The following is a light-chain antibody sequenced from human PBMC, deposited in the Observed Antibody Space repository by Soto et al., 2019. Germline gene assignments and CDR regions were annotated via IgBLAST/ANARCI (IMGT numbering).Light chain of an antibody. J-gene: IGLJ3*02. CDR2: EVS. V-gene: IGLV2-14*01. CDR3: RSYTSISTRV. Sequence: QSALTQPASVSGSPGQSITISCTGTSSDVGSYNYVSWYQQHPGKAPKLMIYEVSNRPSGVSNRFSGSKSGNTASLTISGLQEEDEANYYCRSYTSISTRVFGGGTQLTVL. CDR1: SSDVGSYNY.